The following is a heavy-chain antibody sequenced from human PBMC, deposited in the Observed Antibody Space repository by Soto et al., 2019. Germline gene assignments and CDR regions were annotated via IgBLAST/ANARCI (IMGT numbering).Heavy chain of an antibody. V-gene: IGHV4-59*01. Sequence: SETLSLTCTVSGGYMTNSYWSWIRQPPGKGLEWIGYIYYSGSTNYHPSFKSRVALSVDTSKNQFSLKMNSVTAADTAVYFCARGGWYNDYWGQGILVTVSS. D-gene: IGHD6-19*01. CDR2: IYYSGST. CDR3: ARGGWYNDY. J-gene: IGHJ4*02. CDR1: GGYMTNSY.